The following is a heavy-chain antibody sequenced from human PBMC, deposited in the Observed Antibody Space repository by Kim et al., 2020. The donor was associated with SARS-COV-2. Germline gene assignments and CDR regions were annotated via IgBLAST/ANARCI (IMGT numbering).Heavy chain of an antibody. D-gene: IGHD3-3*01. Sequence: EYAAPVRGRFTISRDDSENTLYLQMSSLKTEDTAIYYCSTVWSGYRDDYWGQGTLVTVSS. V-gene: IGHV3-15*01. J-gene: IGHJ4*02. CDR3: STVWSGYRDDY.